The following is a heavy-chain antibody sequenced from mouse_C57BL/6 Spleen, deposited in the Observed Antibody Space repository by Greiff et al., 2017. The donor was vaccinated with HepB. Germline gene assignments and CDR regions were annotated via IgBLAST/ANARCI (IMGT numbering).Heavy chain of an antibody. V-gene: IGHV5-12*01. CDR3: ARRSYGSSFDY. D-gene: IGHD1-1*01. Sequence: EVKLVESGGGLVQPGGSLKLSCAASGFTFSDYYMYWVRQTPEKRLEWVAYISNGGGSTYYPDTVKGRFTISRDNAKNTLYLQMSRLKSEDTAMYYCARRSYGSSFDYWGQGTTLTVSS. CDR1: GFTFSDYY. CDR2: ISNGGGST. J-gene: IGHJ2*01.